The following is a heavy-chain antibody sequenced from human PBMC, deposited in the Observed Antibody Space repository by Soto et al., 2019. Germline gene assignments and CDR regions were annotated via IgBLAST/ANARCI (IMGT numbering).Heavy chain of an antibody. V-gene: IGHV1-18*01. D-gene: IGHD3-3*01. CDR3: ARGHNRFWSGLNDAFDI. J-gene: IGHJ3*02. CDR2: ISAYNGNT. Sequence: QVQLVQSGAEVKKPGASVKVSCKASGYTFTSYGISWVRQAPGQGLEWMGWISAYNGNTNYAQKLQGRVNMTTDTSTSTAYMELRSLRSDDTAVYYCARGHNRFWSGLNDAFDIWGQGTMVTVSS. CDR1: GYTFTSYG.